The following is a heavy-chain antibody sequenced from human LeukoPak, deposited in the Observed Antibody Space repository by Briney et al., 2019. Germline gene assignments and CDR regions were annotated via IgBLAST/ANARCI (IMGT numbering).Heavy chain of an antibody. D-gene: IGHD1-26*01. CDR1: GFTFTTYW. Sequence: GGSLRLSCAASGFTFTTYWMHWVRQAPGKGLVWVSHINSDGSITSYADSVKGRFTISRDNAKNTLYLQMNSLRAEDTAVYYCARDSGELSGEFDNWGQGTLVTVSS. CDR2: INSDGSIT. CDR3: ARDSGELSGEFDN. V-gene: IGHV3-74*01. J-gene: IGHJ5*02.